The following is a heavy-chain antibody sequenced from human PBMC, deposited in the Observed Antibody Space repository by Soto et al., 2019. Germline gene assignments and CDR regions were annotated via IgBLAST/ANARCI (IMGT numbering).Heavy chain of an antibody. D-gene: IGHD3-10*01. CDR1: GYTFTSYD. Sequence: PSGKVACPASGYTFTSYDIHWVRQAPGQGIEWMGIIHPSGGSTNYAQKFQGRVNMTRDSSKNTLYLQMSSLRAEDSAVYYCSRGSKDSYPGSRIFDFWGRGTLVTVSS. CDR2: IHPSGGST. V-gene: IGHV1-46*01. J-gene: IGHJ4*02. CDR3: SRGSKDSYPGSRIFDF.